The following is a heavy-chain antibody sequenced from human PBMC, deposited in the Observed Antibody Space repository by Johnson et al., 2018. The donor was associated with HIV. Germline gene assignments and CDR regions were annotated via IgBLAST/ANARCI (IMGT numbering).Heavy chain of an antibody. V-gene: IGHV3-66*01. CDR2: IYSGGTT. D-gene: IGHD3-22*01. CDR1: GFTVSSNH. J-gene: IGHJ3*02. Sequence: VQLVESGGGLVQPGGSLRLSCAASGFTVSSNHMSWVRQAPGKGLEWVSFIYSGGTTYYADSVKGRFTISRDSSKNTLYLQMNSLRAEDTALYYCARLQSSGYWYFDAFDIWGEGTMVIVSS. CDR3: ARLQSSGYWYFDAFDI.